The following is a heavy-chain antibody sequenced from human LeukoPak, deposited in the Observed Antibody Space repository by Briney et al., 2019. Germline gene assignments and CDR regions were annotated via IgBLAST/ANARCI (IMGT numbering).Heavy chain of an antibody. CDR3: ARGLSEFYYDSSGYPL. V-gene: IGHV7-4-1*02. D-gene: IGHD3-22*01. Sequence: ASVKVSCKASGYTFTSYAMNWMRQAPGQGLEWMGWINTNTGNPTYVQGFTGRFVFSLDTSVSTAYLLISSLKAEDTAVYYCARGLSEFYYDSSGYPLWGQGTLVTVSS. J-gene: IGHJ4*02. CDR2: INTNTGNP. CDR1: GYTFTSYA.